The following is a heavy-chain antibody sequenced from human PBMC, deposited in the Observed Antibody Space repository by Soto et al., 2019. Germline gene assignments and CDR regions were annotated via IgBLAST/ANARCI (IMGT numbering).Heavy chain of an antibody. D-gene: IGHD3-10*01. CDR3: ARPGTSGRALRYYYSNGLDV. V-gene: IGHV5-51*01. J-gene: IGHJ6*02. CDR2: IYPGDSDT. CDR1: GYIFTNYW. Sequence: GESLKISCKASGYIFTNYWIAWVRQMPGKGLEWMGIIYPGDSDTRYGPSFQGQVTIFADKATRSAYLQWSSLQASDSAMYYCARPGTSGRALRYYYSNGLDVWGQGTTVTVSS.